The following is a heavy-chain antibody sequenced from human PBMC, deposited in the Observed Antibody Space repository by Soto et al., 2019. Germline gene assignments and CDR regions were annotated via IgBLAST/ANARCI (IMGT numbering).Heavy chain of an antibody. CDR3: ARDRYCSSTSCYTDYYYYGMDV. V-gene: IGHV1-18*04. J-gene: IGHJ6*02. D-gene: IGHD2-2*02. CDR1: GYTFTSYG. CDR2: ISAYNGNT. Sequence: ASVKVSCKASGYTFTSYGISLVRQAPGQGLEWMGWISAYNGNTNYAQKLQGRVTMTTDTSTSTAYMELRSLRSDDTAVYYCARDRYCSSTSCYTDYYYYGMDVWGQGTTVTVSS.